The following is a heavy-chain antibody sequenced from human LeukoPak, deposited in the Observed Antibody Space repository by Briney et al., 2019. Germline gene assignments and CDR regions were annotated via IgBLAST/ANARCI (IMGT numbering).Heavy chain of an antibody. CDR1: GGSISSSIYY. J-gene: IGHJ5*02. Sequence: PSETLSLTCTVSGGSISSSIYYWGWIRQPPGKGLELIGHVYYTGSAYFNPSLKSRVTMSVDTSKNQFSLNLSSVTAADTAVYYCARHLMAVMDPWGQGTLVTVSS. CDR2: VYYTGSA. V-gene: IGHV4-39*01. D-gene: IGHD2-8*01. CDR3: ARHLMAVMDP.